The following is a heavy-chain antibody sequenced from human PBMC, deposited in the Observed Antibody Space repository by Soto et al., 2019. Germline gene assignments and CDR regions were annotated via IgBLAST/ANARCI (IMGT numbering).Heavy chain of an antibody. CDR3: ARDDECGSEGDLGY. J-gene: IGHJ4*02. CDR2: ISHDGNNK. CDR1: GFTFRSDV. D-gene: IGHD1-26*01. V-gene: IGHV3-30-3*01. Sequence: QVQLVESGGGVVQPGRSLRLSCAASGFTFRSDVMHWFRQTPGKGLEWVAFISHDGNNKYYADSVKGRFTISRDKSENTLYLQMDSLRAEDTAVYYCARDDECGSEGDLGYWGQGTLVTVSS.